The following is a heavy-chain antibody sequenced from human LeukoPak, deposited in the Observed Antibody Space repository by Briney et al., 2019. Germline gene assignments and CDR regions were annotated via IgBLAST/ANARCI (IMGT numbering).Heavy chain of an antibody. CDR1: GYTFTSYY. V-gene: IGHV1-46*01. J-gene: IGHJ5*02. Sequence: ASVKVSCKASGYTFTSYYMHWVRQAPGQGLEWMGIINPSGGSTSYAQKFQGRVTMTRDMSTSTVYMELSSLRSEDTAVYYCARLRDILTGYARRAGGFDPWGQGTLVTVSS. CDR3: ARLRDILTGYARRAGGFDP. D-gene: IGHD3-9*01. CDR2: INPSGGST.